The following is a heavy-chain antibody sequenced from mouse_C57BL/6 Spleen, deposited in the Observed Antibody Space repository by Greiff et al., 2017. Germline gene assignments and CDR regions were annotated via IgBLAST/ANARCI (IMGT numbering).Heavy chain of an antibody. V-gene: IGHV5-9-1*02. J-gene: IGHJ3*01. CDR2: ISSGGDYI. CDR1: GFTFSSYA. D-gene: IGHD2-4*01. Sequence: EVKLMESGEGLVKPGGSLKLSCAASGFTFSSYAMSWVRQTPEKRLEWVAYISSGGDYIYYADTVKGRFTISRDNARNTLYLQMSSLKSEDTAMYYCTREGYDYEGFAYWGQGTLVTVSA. CDR3: TREGYDYEGFAY.